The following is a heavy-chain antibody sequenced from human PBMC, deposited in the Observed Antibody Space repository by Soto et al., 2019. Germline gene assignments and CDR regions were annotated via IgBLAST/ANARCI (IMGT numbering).Heavy chain of an antibody. CDR3: ARDGPSYSDMDV. J-gene: IGHJ6*02. CDR2: IDYSGST. Sequence: PSETLSLTCTVSGDSISNSDYYWNWIRQSPGKGLEWIASIDYSGSTYYNPSLKSRVIISADTSKNLFSLKLRSVTAADTALYFCARDGPSYSDMDVWGQGTTVPVSS. CDR1: GDSISNSDYY. V-gene: IGHV4-30-4*01.